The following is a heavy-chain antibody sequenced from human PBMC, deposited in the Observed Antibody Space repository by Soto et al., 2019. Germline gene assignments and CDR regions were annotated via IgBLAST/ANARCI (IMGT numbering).Heavy chain of an antibody. CDR2: ISACNGNT. CDR3: ARGGYSYGQPSYYFDY. J-gene: IGHJ4*02. V-gene: IGHV1-18*01. D-gene: IGHD5-18*01. CDR1: GYTFTSYG. Sequence: ASVKVSCKASGYTFTSYGISWVRQAPGQGLEWMGWISACNGNTNYAQKLQGRVTMTTDTSTSTAYMELRSLRSDDTAVYYCARGGYSYGQPSYYFDYWGQGTLVTVSS.